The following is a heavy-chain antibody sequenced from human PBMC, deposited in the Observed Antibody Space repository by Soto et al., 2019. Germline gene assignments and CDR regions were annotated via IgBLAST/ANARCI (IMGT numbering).Heavy chain of an antibody. V-gene: IGHV3-23*01. J-gene: IGHJ4*02. D-gene: IGHD1-20*01. Sequence: GGSLRLSCAASGFTFSSYAMSWVSQAPGKGLEWVSAISGSCGSTYYADSVKGRFTISRDNSKNTLYLQMKSLRAEDTAVYYCAKGGGNWNEGDDYWGQGTLVTVSS. CDR1: GFTFSSYA. CDR3: AKGGGNWNEGDDY. CDR2: ISGSCGST.